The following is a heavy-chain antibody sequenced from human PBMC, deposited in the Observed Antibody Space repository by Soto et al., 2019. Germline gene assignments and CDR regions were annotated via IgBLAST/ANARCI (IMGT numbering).Heavy chain of an antibody. V-gene: IGHV4-59*08. J-gene: IGHJ6*03. CDR2: IYYSGST. CDR1: GGSIGTDY. CDR3: ARHLDYYYMDV. Sequence: QVQLQESGPGLVKPSETLSLTCTVSGGSIGTDYWSWIRQPPGKGLEWIGYIYYSGSTTYNPSLKSRVTMSGDTSKNQFSLKLSSVTAADTAIYYCARHLDYYYMDVWGKGTTVTVSS.